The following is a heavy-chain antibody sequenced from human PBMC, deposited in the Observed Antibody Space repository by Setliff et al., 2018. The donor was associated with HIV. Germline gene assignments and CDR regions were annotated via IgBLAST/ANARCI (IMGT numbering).Heavy chain of an antibody. J-gene: IGHJ3*02. CDR1: GGSINSHY. Sequence: SETLSLTCTVSGGSINSHYWNWIRQPPGKGPEWLAYVYYSGSTNYNPSLKSRVTISVGTSKNHFSLRLNSLTAADTAVYYCARALGYCGSDCPEYAFGIWGQGTMGTGSS. CDR3: ARALGYCGSDCPEYAFGI. V-gene: IGHV4-59*11. D-gene: IGHD2-21*01. CDR2: VYYSGST.